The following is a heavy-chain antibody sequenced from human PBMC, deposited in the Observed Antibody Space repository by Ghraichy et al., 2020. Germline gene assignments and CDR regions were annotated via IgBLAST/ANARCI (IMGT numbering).Heavy chain of an antibody. J-gene: IGHJ4*02. D-gene: IGHD2-2*01. CDR2: ISWNSDTI. Sequence: SLNISCAASGFTFDDYAMNWVRQAPGKGLEWVSGISWNSDTIAYADSVKGRFTISRDNAKNSLYLQLNSLRAEDTALYYCAKGRRYCSGTNCYAHGGSFDYWGQGTLVTVSS. CDR3: AKGRRYCSGTNCYAHGGSFDY. V-gene: IGHV3-9*01. CDR1: GFTFDDYA.